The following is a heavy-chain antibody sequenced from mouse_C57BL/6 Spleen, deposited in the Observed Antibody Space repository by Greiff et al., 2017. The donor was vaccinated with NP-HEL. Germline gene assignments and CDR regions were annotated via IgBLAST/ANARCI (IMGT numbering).Heavy chain of an antibody. D-gene: IGHD1-1*01. CDR2: IDPSDSYT. Sequence: QVQLQQPGAELVMPGASVKLSCKASGYTFTSYWMHWVKQRPGQGLEWIGEIDPSDSYTNYNQKFKGKSTLTVDKSSSPAYMQISRLTSVDSAVYFCAKTGGSSLLWYFDVWGTGTTVTVSS. CDR1: GYTFTSYW. V-gene: IGHV1-69*01. CDR3: AKTGGSSLLWYFDV. J-gene: IGHJ1*03.